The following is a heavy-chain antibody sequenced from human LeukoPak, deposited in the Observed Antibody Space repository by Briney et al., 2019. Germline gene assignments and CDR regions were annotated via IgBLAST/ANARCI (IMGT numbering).Heavy chain of an antibody. CDR1: GGSINSSSYY. V-gene: IGHV4-39*07. J-gene: IGHJ4*02. Sequence: PSETLSLTCTVSGGSINSSSYYWGWIRQPPGKGLEWIGTIYYSGSTYYNPSLKSRVTISVDTSKNQFSLKLSSVTAADTAVYYCARTAACTNGVCYPTRPIDYWGQGTLVTVSS. D-gene: IGHD2-8*01. CDR2: IYYSGST. CDR3: ARTAACTNGVCYPTRPIDY.